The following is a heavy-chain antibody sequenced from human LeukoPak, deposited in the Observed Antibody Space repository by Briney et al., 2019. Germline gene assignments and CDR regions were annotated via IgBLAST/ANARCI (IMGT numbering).Heavy chain of an antibody. D-gene: IGHD3-10*01. J-gene: IGHJ4*02. V-gene: IGHV4-59*01. CDR1: GGSISSYY. Sequence: PSETLSLTCTVSGGSISSYYWSWIRQPPGKGLEWIGYIYYSGSTNYNPSLKSRVTIPVDTSKNQFSLKLSSVTAADTAVYYCARAKSGSPPDYWGQGTLVTVSS. CDR2: IYYSGST. CDR3: ARAKSGSPPDY.